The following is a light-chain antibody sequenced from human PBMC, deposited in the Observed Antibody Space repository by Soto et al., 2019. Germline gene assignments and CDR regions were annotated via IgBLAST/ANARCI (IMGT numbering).Light chain of an antibody. V-gene: IGKV1-5*03. J-gene: IGKJ1*01. CDR2: ETS. Sequence: DVQMTQSPSTLSASIGDRFTITCRASQSISRWLAWYQQKPGQSPKLLIYETSSLEDGVPSRFTGSGSGTEFSLTITSLQPDDFATYYCQQYKDYWTFGQGTTGDIK. CDR1: QSISRW. CDR3: QQYKDYWT.